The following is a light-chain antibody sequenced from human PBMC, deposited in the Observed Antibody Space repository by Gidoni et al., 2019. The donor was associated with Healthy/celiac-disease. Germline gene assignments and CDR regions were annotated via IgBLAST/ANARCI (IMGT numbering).Light chain of an antibody. V-gene: IGKV2-28*01. Sequence: VLTPFTLSLLVTPGEPPSIYCRSSKSHLQSNGYNYVDWYLQKPRQSPQLLIYLGSNRACGVPDRFSSSGSGTDFTLKISKVEAEDVGVYYCMQALQTPRTFGPGTKVDIK. CDR1: KSHLQSNGYNY. J-gene: IGKJ3*01. CDR3: MQALQTPRT. CDR2: LGS.